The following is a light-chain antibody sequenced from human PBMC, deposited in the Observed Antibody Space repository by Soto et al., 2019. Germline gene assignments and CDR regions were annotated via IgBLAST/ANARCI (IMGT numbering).Light chain of an antibody. J-gene: IGLJ1*01. CDR3: SAYTISSTYV. Sequence: QSVLTRPASVSGSPGQSITVSCTGTSSDVGGYNYVSWYQQHPGKAPKLMIYDVSSRPSEVSNRFSGSKSGNTASLTISGLQTEDEADYYCSAYTISSTYVFGAGTKVTVL. CDR1: SSDVGGYNY. V-gene: IGLV2-14*01. CDR2: DVS.